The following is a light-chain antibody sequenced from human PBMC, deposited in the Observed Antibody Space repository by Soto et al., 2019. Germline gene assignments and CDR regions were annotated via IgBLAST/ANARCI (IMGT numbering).Light chain of an antibody. CDR2: NAS. J-gene: IGKJ3*01. CDR3: QQRRET. CDR1: QSVSSY. Sequence: EIVLTQSPATLSLSPGERATLSCRASQSVSSYLAGYQQKPGQAPRLLFYNASKRATGIPARFSGSGSVTDFTLTISSLEPEDFAVYYCQQRRETFGPGTKVDI. V-gene: IGKV3-11*01.